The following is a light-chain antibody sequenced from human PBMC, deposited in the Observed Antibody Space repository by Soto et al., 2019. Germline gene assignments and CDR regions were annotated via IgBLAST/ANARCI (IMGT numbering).Light chain of an antibody. CDR2: DVN. CDR1: SSDIGGYNY. V-gene: IGLV2-14*01. CDR3: SSYTSSSTRV. Sequence: QSVLTQPASVSGSPGHSITISCTGTSSDIGGYNYVSWYQQHPGKAPKLMIYDVNNRPSGVSNRFSGSKSGNTASLTTSGLQAEDEADYYCSSYTSSSTRVFGTGTKVTVL. J-gene: IGLJ1*01.